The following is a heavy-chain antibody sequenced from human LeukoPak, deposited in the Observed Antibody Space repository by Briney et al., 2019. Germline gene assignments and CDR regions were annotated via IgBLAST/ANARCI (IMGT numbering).Heavy chain of an antibody. J-gene: IGHJ4*02. V-gene: IGHV3-30*02. CDR1: GFTFSSYG. CDR3: AKDALKYSSGWYGGWFDY. CDR2: IRYDGSNK. D-gene: IGHD6-19*01. Sequence: GGSLRLSCAASGFTFSSYGMHWVRQAPGKGLEWVAFIRYDGSNKYYADSVKGRFTISRDNSKNTLYLQMNSLRAEDTAVYYCAKDALKYSSGWYGGWFDYWGQGTLVTVSS.